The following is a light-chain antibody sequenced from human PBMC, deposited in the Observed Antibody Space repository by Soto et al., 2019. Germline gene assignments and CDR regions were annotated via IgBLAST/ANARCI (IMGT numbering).Light chain of an antibody. Sequence: QSVLAQPASVSGSPGQPITISCTGTSSDVGAYNYVSWYHQHHPGKAPELIIYDVTDRPSGVSTRFSGSKSGNTASLTISGLQAEDEGDYYCSSYTTIKTVIFGGGTKLTVL. CDR2: DVT. V-gene: IGLV2-14*01. CDR1: SSDVGAYNY. CDR3: SSYTTIKTVI. J-gene: IGLJ2*01.